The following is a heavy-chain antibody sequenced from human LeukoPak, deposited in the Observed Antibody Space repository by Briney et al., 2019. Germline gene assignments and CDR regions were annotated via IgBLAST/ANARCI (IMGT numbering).Heavy chain of an antibody. D-gene: IGHD6-6*01. J-gene: IGHJ6*04. CDR2: INSDGSSR. Sequence: GESLRLSCAASGFTFSNYWMHWVRQAPGKGLVWVSRINSDGSSRNYADSVKGRFTISRDNAKNTLYLQMNSLRAEDTAVYYCARDLGQLVPLDVWGKGTTVTVSS. V-gene: IGHV3-74*01. CDR3: ARDLGQLVPLDV. CDR1: GFTFSNYW.